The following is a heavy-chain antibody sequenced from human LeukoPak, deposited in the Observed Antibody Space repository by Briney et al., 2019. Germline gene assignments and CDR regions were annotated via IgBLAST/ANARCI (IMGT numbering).Heavy chain of an antibody. CDR2: ISLTGRT. CDR3: SRESGAFCPFGY. J-gene: IGHJ4*02. V-gene: IGHV4-4*02. Sequence: PGGSLRLSCTASGLTISNYWMSWVRQPPGQGPEWVGEISLTGRTNYNPSLNGRVTMSLDESSNQLSLNLTSVTAADTAIYYCSRESGAFCPFGYWGQGTLVIVSS. D-gene: IGHD1-26*01. CDR1: GLTISNYW.